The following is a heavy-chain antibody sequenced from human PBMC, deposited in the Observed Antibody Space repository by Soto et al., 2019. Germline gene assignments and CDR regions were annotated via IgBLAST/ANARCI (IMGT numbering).Heavy chain of an antibody. D-gene: IGHD2-15*01. Sequence: QVQLQESGPGLVKPSQTLSLTCTVSGGSISSGGYYWSWIRQHPGKGLEWIGYIYYSGSTYYNPSLPSRVTISVDTSKNQFSLKLSSVTAADTAVYYCASLDCSGGSCYRVFDYWGQGTLVTVSS. J-gene: IGHJ4*02. V-gene: IGHV4-31*03. CDR1: GGSISSGGYY. CDR3: ASLDCSGGSCYRVFDY. CDR2: IYYSGST.